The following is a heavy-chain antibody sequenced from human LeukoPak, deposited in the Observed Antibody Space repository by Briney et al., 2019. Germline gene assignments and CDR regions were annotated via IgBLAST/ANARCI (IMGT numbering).Heavy chain of an antibody. D-gene: IGHD3-22*01. Sequence: ASVKVSCKASGYTFTSYYMHWVRQAPGQGLEWMGIINPSGGSTSYAQKFQGRVTMTRDTSTSTVYMELSSLRSEDTAVYYCARGAYDSSGYYLNFDYWGQGTLVTVSS. CDR2: INPSGGST. V-gene: IGHV1-46*01. J-gene: IGHJ4*02. CDR1: GYTFTSYY. CDR3: ARGAYDSSGYYLNFDY.